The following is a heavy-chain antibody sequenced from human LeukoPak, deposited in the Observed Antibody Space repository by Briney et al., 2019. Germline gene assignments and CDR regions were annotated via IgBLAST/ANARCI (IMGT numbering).Heavy chain of an antibody. CDR2: MNPNSGNT. V-gene: IGHV1-8*01. CDR3: ARGEDHTALDYYYGMDV. Sequence: GASVKVSCKASGYTFTSYDINWVRQATGQGLGWMGWMNPNSGNTGYAQKFQGRVTMTRNTSISTAYMELSSLRSEDTAVYYCARGEDHTALDYYYGMDVWGKGTTVTVSS. D-gene: IGHD5-18*01. J-gene: IGHJ6*04. CDR1: GYTFTSYD.